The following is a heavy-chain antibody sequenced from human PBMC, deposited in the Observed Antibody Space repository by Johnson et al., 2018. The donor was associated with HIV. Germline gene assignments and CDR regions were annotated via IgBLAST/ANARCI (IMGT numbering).Heavy chain of an antibody. CDR3: AKGIRNTPINDAFDI. V-gene: IGHV3-30*02. Sequence: VKLVESGGGVVQPGGSLRLSCAASGFSFSSYGIHWVRQAPGKGPEWVAFTRYDGSNKYYADSVKGRFTISRDNSENMVYLQMNSLRGDDTAVYYCAKGIRNTPINDAFDIWGQGTLVTVSS. D-gene: IGHD2-15*01. J-gene: IGHJ3*02. CDR2: TRYDGSNK. CDR1: GFSFSSYG.